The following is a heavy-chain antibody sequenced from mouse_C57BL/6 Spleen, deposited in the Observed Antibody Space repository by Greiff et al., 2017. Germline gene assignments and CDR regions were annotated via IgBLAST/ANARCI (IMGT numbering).Heavy chain of an antibody. CDR2: ISYSGST. J-gene: IGHJ4*01. D-gene: IGHD2-5*01. CDR3: ARFDSNLYAMDY. Sequence: EVKLMESGPGLAKPSQTLSLTCSATGYSITSDYWNWIRQFPGNKLEYMGYISYSGSTYYYPSPNSRISITRDTSKNQYYLQLNSVTTEDTATYYCARFDSNLYAMDYWGQGTSVTVSS. V-gene: IGHV3-8*01. CDR1: GYSITSDY.